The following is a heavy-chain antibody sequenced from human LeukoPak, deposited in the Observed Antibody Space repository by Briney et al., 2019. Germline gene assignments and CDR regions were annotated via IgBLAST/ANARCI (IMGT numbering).Heavy chain of an antibody. V-gene: IGHV1-8*02. CDR3: ASSKRLFPYYYYGMDV. D-gene: IGHD3-22*01. Sequence: GASVKVSCKASGYTFTSYDINWVRQATGQGLEWMGWMNPNSGNTGYAQKFQGRVTMTRNTSISTAYMELSSLRSEDTAVYYCASSKRLFPYYYYGMDVWGQGTTVTVSS. CDR1: GYTFTSYD. J-gene: IGHJ6*02. CDR2: MNPNSGNT.